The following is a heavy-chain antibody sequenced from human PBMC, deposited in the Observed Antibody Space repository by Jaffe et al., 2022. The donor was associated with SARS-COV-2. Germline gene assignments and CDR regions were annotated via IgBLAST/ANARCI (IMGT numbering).Heavy chain of an antibody. CDR3: AKEMGRWLQFFDY. Sequence: QVQLVESGGGVVQPGRSLRLSCAASGFTFSSYGMHWVRQAPGKGLEWVAVISYDGSNKYYADSVKGRFTISRDNSKNTLYLQMNSLRAEDTAVYYCAKEMGRWLQFFDYWGQGTLVTVSS. CDR2: ISYDGSNK. D-gene: IGHD5-12*01. V-gene: IGHV3-30*18. CDR1: GFTFSSYG. J-gene: IGHJ4*02.